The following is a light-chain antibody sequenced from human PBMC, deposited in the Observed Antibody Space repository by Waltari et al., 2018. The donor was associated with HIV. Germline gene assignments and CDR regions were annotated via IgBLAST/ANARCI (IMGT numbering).Light chain of an antibody. CDR1: QSVLYSSNNTNY. CDR2: WAS. Sequence: DFVMTQSPDSLAVSLGERATINCKSSQSVLYSSNNTNYLSWYQQKPGQPPKLLISWASTRESGVPDRFRVTGSGTDFTLTISSLQAEDVAVYYCQQYYSSPLTFGGGTKVEIK. CDR3: QQYYSSPLT. J-gene: IGKJ4*01. V-gene: IGKV4-1*01.